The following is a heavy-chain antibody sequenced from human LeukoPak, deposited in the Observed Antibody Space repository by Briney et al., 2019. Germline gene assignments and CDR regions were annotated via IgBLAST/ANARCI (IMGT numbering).Heavy chain of an antibody. Sequence: GSSVKVSCKASGGTFSSYAISWVRQAPGQGLEWMGGIIPIFGTANYAQKFHGRVTITADESTSTAYMELSSLRSEDTAVYYCARGRSVVSYYYDSSGYHNDGSAAFDIWGQGTMVTVSS. CDR2: IIPIFGTA. CDR1: GGTFSSYA. J-gene: IGHJ3*02. D-gene: IGHD3-22*01. CDR3: ARGRSVVSYYYDSSGYHNDGSAAFDI. V-gene: IGHV1-69*01.